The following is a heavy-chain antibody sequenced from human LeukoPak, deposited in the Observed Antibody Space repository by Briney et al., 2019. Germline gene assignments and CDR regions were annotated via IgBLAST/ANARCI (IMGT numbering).Heavy chain of an antibody. Sequence: GGSLRLSCAASGFTFIDYDMHWVRQVIGKGLEWVSAIGIRGDTHYSGSVRGRFTISRDNSRNTLYLQMNSLRAEDTAVYYCARVSGWVAREGFDSWGQGTLVTVSS. J-gene: IGHJ4*02. CDR3: ARVSGWVAREGFDS. D-gene: IGHD3-10*01. CDR2: IGIRGDT. CDR1: GFTFIDYD. V-gene: IGHV3-13*01.